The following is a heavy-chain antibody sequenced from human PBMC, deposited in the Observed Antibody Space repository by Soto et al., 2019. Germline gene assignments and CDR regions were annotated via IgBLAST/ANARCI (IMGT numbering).Heavy chain of an antibody. Sequence: SETLSLTCAVYGGSFSGYYWSWIRQPPGKGLEWIGEINHSGSTSYNPSLKSRVTISVDTSKNQFSLKLSSVTAADTAVYYCARGGTITMVRGVTHRKYWFDPWGQGTLVTVSS. CDR3: ARGGTITMVRGVTHRKYWFDP. CDR2: INHSGST. V-gene: IGHV4-34*01. J-gene: IGHJ5*02. D-gene: IGHD3-10*01. CDR1: GGSFSGYY.